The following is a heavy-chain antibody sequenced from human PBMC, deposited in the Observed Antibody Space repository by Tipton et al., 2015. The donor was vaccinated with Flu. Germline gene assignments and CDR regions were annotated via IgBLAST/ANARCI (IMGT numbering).Heavy chain of an antibody. CDR3: ARGGGPWGF. J-gene: IGHJ4*02. CDR2: ISGSGGST. V-gene: IGHV3-23*01. D-gene: IGHD7-27*01. Sequence: SLRLSCAASGFTFSSYAMSWVRQAPGKGLEWVSAISGSGGSTYYADSVKGRFTISRDNSKSTLWLQMNSLRAEDTAVYYCARGGGPWGFWGQGTLVTVSS. CDR1: GFTFSSYA.